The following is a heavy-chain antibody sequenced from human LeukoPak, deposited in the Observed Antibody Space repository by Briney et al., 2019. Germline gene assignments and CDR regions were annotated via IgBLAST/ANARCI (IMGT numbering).Heavy chain of an antibody. J-gene: IGHJ4*02. Sequence: SETLSLTCTVSGGSITSGRYYWSWLRQPAGTGLEWIGRIYTSGSTNYNPSLKSRVTISVDTSKNQFSLKLSSVTAADTAVYYCARGVVIAPQTFDYWGQGTLVTVSS. CDR1: GGSITSGRYY. D-gene: IGHD2-21*01. CDR2: IYTSGST. V-gene: IGHV4-61*02. CDR3: ARGVVIAPQTFDY.